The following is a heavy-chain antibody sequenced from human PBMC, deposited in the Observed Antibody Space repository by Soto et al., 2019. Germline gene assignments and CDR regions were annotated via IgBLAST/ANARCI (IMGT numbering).Heavy chain of an antibody. CDR1: GGSISSYY. J-gene: IGHJ6*02. V-gene: IGHV4-59*01. D-gene: IGHD3-10*01. Sequence: SEILSLTCTVSGGSISSYYWSWIRQPPGKGLEWIGYIYYSGSTNYNPSLKSRVTISVYTSKNQFSLKLSSVTAADTAVYYCARASGFGELSAYYYYGMDVWGQGTTVT. CDR3: ARASGFGELSAYYYYGMDV. CDR2: IYYSGST.